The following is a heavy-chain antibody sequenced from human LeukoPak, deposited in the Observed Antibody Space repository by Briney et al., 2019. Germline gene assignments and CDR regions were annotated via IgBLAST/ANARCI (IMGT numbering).Heavy chain of an antibody. CDR2: IHTSGST. Sequence: GSLRLSCAASGFIFSDYYMSWIRQPAGKGLEWIGRIHTSGSTNYNPSLKSRVTMSVDTSKNQFSLKLSSVTAADAAVYYCARDRYYYDISGYFNWFDPWGQGTLVTVSS. D-gene: IGHD3-22*01. J-gene: IGHJ5*02. CDR1: GFIFSDYY. CDR3: ARDRYYYDISGYFNWFDP. V-gene: IGHV4-4*07.